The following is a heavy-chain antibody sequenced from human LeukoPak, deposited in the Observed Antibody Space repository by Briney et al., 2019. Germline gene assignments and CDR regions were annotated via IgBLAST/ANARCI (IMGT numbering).Heavy chain of an antibody. CDR1: GYTFTGYY. CDR2: INPNSGGT. Sequence: AASVKVSRKASGYTFTGYYMHWVRQAPGQGLEWMGWINPNSGGTNYAQKFQGRVTMTRDTSISTAYMELSRLRSDDTAVYYCARDRGQLRSLLSNWGQGTLVTVSS. J-gene: IGHJ4*02. CDR3: ARDRGQLRSLLSN. V-gene: IGHV1-2*02. D-gene: IGHD2-2*01.